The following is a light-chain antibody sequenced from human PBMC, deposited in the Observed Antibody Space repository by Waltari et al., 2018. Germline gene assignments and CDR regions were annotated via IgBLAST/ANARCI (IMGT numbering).Light chain of an antibody. CDR2: KAS. CDR1: QYISRW. J-gene: IGKJ5*01. CDR3: QQYNTYPLT. Sequence: DIQMTQSPSTLSASVGDRVTITCRASQYISRWLAWYQQKPGKAPKLLIYKASILESGVPSRFSGSESGTEFTLTISSLQPDDFATYYCQQYNTYPLTFGQGTRLEI. V-gene: IGKV1-5*03.